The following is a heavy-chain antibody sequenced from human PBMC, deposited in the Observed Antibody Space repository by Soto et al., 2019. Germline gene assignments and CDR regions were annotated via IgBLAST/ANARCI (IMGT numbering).Heavy chain of an antibody. CDR2: ISSSSSTI. J-gene: IGHJ6*02. V-gene: IGHV3-48*02. CDR1: GFTFARYS. Sequence: GGSLRLSCAASGFTFARYSMNWVRQAPGKGLEWVSYISSSSSTIYYADSVKGRFTISRDNAKNSLYLQMNSLRDEDTAVYYCARVDSRGTAIRGGVMDVWGQGTTVTVSS. D-gene: IGHD5-18*01. CDR3: ARVDSRGTAIRGGVMDV.